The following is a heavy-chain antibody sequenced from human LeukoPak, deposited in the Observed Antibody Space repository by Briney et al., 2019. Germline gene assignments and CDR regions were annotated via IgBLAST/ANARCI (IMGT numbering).Heavy chain of an antibody. CDR2: IYTSGST. CDR1: GGPISSGSYY. D-gene: IGHD5-18*01. Sequence: SETLSLTCTVSGGPISSGSYYWSWIRQPAGKGLEWIGRIYTSGSTNYNPSLKSRVTISVDTSKNQFSLKLSSVTAADTAVYYCARDWDTAMVWWFDPWGQGTLVTVSS. J-gene: IGHJ5*02. V-gene: IGHV4-61*02. CDR3: ARDWDTAMVWWFDP.